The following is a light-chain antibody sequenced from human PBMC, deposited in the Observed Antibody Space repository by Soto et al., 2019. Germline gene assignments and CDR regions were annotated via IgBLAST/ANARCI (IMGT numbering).Light chain of an antibody. CDR3: SSYTSSNPLEV. J-gene: IGLJ1*01. V-gene: IGLV2-14*01. Sequence: QSALIQPASVSGSPGQSITISCTGTSSDVGGSNYVSWYQHHPHRAPKLLIYEVSYRPSGVSNRFSGSKSDNTASLTISGLQAEDEADYYCSSYTSSNPLEVSGIGTKVTVL. CDR2: EVS. CDR1: SSDVGGSNY.